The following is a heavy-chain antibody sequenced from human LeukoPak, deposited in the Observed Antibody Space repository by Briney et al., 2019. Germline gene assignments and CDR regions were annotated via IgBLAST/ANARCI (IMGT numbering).Heavy chain of an antibody. J-gene: IGHJ4*02. CDR2: ISYSGNT. D-gene: IGHD3-10*01. Sequence: RTSETLSLTCSVSGGSISSYYWNWIRQSPGKGLEWIGYISYSGNTYYNPSLKSRVTILIDTSKNQFSLRLTSVTAGDTAVYYCAGDSHGSDFWGQGTLVTVSS. CDR1: GGSISSYY. CDR3: AGDSHGSDF. V-gene: IGHV4-59*01.